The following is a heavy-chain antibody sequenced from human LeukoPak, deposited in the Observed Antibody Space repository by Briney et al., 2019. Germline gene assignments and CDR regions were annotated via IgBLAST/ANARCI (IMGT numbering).Heavy chain of an antibody. CDR1: GGTFSSYA. J-gene: IGHJ4*02. D-gene: IGHD3-16*01. Sequence: SVKVSCKASGGTFSSYAISWVRQAPGQGLEWMGRIIPILGIANYAQKFQGRVTITADKSTSTAYMELSSLRSEDTAVYYCARVAGDSGYYSDYWGQGTLVTVSS. CDR3: ARVAGDSGYYSDY. CDR2: IIPILGIA. V-gene: IGHV1-69*04.